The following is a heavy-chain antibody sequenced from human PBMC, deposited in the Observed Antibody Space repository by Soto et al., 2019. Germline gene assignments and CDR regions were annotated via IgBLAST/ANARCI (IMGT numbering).Heavy chain of an antibody. CDR1: GGSISSGDYY. CDR3: ARRTYYYDSSGYYYFDY. J-gene: IGHJ4*02. CDR2: IYYSGST. D-gene: IGHD3-22*01. Sequence: SETLSLTCTVSGGSISSGDYYWSWIRQPPGKGLEWIGYIYYSGSTYYNPSLKSRVTISVDTSKNQFSLKLSSVTAADTAVYYCARRTYYYDSSGYYYFDYWGQGTLVTVS. V-gene: IGHV4-30-4*01.